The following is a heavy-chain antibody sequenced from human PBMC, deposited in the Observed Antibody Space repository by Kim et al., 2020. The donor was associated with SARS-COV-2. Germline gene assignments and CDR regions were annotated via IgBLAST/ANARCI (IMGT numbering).Heavy chain of an antibody. V-gene: IGHV1-18*01. Sequence: ASVKVSCKASGYTFTSYGISWVRQAPGQGLEWMGWISAYNGNTNYAQKLQGRVTMTTDTSTSTAYMELRSLRSDDTAVYYCAREKVTMVRGVIIRNPRSLVFRFDPGGQGTLVPVSS. J-gene: IGHJ5*02. CDR2: ISAYNGNT. CDR3: AREKVTMVRGVIIRNPRSLVFRFDP. CDR1: GYTFTSYG. D-gene: IGHD3-10*01.